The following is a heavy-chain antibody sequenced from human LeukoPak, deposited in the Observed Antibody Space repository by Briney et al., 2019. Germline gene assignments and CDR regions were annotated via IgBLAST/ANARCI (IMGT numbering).Heavy chain of an antibody. CDR3: ARDIVVVPAAMWVEGNDFDY. CDR1: GFTFSDYY. V-gene: IGHV3-11*05. CDR2: ISSSSSYT. D-gene: IGHD2-2*01. J-gene: IGHJ4*02. Sequence: PGGSLRLSCAASGFTFSDYYMSWIRQAPGKGLEWVSYISSSSSYTNYADSVKGRFTISRDNAKNSLYLQMNSLRSDDTAVYYCARDIVVVPAAMWVEGNDFDYWGQGTLVTVSS.